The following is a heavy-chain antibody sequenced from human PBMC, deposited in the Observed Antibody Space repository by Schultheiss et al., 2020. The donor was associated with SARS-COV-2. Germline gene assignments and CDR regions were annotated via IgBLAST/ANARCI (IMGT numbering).Heavy chain of an antibody. D-gene: IGHD6-19*01. CDR3: ARDGEAVAPHAIGAYY. V-gene: IGHV4-59*12. J-gene: IGHJ4*02. CDR2: IYYSGST. CDR1: GGSFSGYY. Sequence: SETLSLTCAVYGGSFSGYYWSWIRQPPGKGLEWIGYIYYSGSTNYNPSLKSRVTISVDTSKNQFSLKLSSVTAADTAVYYCARDGEAVAPHAIGAYYWGQGTLVTVSS.